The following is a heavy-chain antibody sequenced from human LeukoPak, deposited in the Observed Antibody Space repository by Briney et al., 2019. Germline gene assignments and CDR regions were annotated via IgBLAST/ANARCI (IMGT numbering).Heavy chain of an antibody. CDR3: AREYYYDASTYYPLDH. V-gene: IGHV1-18*01. J-gene: IGHJ4*02. Sequence: ASVKVSCKASGYTFTSYGISWVRQAPGQGLEWLGWISAYDDNTNYAQKFQDRVTLTTDTSTSTAYMELRSLRSDDTAVYYCAREYYYDASTYYPLDHWGQGTLVTVSS. CDR1: GYTFTSYG. CDR2: ISAYDDNT. D-gene: IGHD3-22*01.